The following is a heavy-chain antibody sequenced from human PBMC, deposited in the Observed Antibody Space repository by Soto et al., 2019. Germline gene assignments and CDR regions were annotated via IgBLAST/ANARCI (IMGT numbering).Heavy chain of an antibody. V-gene: IGHV4-61*01. CDR1: GGSVSSGRYY. Sequence: TLSLTCTVSGGSVSSGRYYWSWIRQPPGKGLDWIGYIYYSGSTNYNASLKSRVSISLDTSNYQFSLKLSSVTAADTAVYYCARDGDGRMTTNPYYYNGMDVWGPGTTVTVSS. CDR2: IYYSGST. CDR3: ARDGDGRMTTNPYYYNGMDV. D-gene: IGHD4-4*01. J-gene: IGHJ6*02.